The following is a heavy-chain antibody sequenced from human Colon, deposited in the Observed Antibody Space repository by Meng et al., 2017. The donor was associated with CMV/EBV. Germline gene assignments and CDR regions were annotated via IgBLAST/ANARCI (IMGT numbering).Heavy chain of an antibody. CDR1: GFTFIDYW. CDR3: ARHARYNFDL. J-gene: IGHJ4*02. D-gene: IGHD5-18*01. CDR2: IKQDGVGK. V-gene: IGHV3-7*03. Sequence: GGSLRLSCAASGFTFIDYWMTWVRQAPGKGLEWVANIKQDGVGKHYVDSVRGRFAISRDNAENSVFLQMNSLRPDDTAVYYCARHARYNFDLWGQGTLVTVSS.